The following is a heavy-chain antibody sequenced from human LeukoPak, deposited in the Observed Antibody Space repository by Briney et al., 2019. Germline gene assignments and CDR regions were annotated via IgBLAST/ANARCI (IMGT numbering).Heavy chain of an antibody. CDR3: ARDHDFWIGFTPLWFDP. CDR1: GYTFTSYA. D-gene: IGHD3-3*01. V-gene: IGHV1-3*01. Sequence: ASVRVSCKDSGYTFTSYAMHWVRQAPGQGLGWMGWIKAGNGNTKYSQKFQSRVTITRDTSASTAYMELSSLRSEDTAVYYCARDHDFWIGFTPLWFDPWGQGTLVTVSS. CDR2: IKAGNGNT. J-gene: IGHJ5*02.